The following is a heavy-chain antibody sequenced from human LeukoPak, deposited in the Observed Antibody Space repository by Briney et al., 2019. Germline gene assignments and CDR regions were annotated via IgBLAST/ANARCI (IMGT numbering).Heavy chain of an antibody. Sequence: PGGSLRLSCAASGFTFSSYAMSWVRQAPGKGLEWVSHFGGSGGTIYYADSVKGRFTTSRDNSKNTLYLQMSSLRAEDTAVYYCAKSDCGGDCHLLDYWGQGTLVTVSS. CDR3: AKSDCGGDCHLLDY. D-gene: IGHD2-21*02. CDR2: FGGSGGTI. CDR1: GFTFSSYA. J-gene: IGHJ4*02. V-gene: IGHV3-23*01.